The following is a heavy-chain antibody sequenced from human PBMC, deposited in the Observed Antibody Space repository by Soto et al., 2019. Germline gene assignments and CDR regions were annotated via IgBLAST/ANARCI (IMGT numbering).Heavy chain of an antibody. J-gene: IGHJ4*02. Sequence: GAPVKVCCKASGFIFSNYGFNWGRQAPGQGLEWMGWINTYNGNTNYAQKLHGRVTMTTDTSTTTAYMELRSLRSDDTAVYYCARDSYGNFDYWGQGTLVTVSS. CDR1: GFIFSNYG. D-gene: IGHD3-10*01. CDR2: INTYNGNT. CDR3: ARDSYGNFDY. V-gene: IGHV1-18*01.